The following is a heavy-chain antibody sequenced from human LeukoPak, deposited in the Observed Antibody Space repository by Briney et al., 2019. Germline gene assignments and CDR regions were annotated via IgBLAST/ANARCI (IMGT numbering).Heavy chain of an antibody. CDR1: GFTFSSYG. J-gene: IGHJ4*02. D-gene: IGHD3-10*01. CDR3: ARDGSYMVRGVSTYYFDY. Sequence: GGSLRLSCAASGFTFSSYGMNWVRRAPGKGLEWAAFIRFDGSNKYYADSVKGRFTISRDNSRNTIDLQLSSLRAEDTAVYYCARDGSYMVRGVSTYYFDYWGQGALVTVSS. V-gene: IGHV3-30*02. CDR2: IRFDGSNK.